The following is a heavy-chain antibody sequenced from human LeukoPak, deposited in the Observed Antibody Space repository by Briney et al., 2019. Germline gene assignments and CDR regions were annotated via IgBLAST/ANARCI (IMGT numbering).Heavy chain of an antibody. V-gene: IGHV4-34*01. CDR3: ARGLSSSSYYYYGMDV. Sequence: SETLPLTCAVYGGSFSGYYWSWIRQSPGKGLEWIGEINHSGSTKYNPSLKSRVSISVDTSKNQFSLKLRFVTAADTAVYYCARGLSSSSYYYYGMDVWGQGTTVTVSS. D-gene: IGHD6-6*01. J-gene: IGHJ6*02. CDR2: INHSGST. CDR1: GGSFSGYY.